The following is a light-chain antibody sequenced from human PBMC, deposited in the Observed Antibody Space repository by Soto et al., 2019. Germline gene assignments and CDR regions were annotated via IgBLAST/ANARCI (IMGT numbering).Light chain of an antibody. Sequence: QSALTQPASVSGSPGQSITISCTGTSSDVGAYNYVSWYQHHPGDAPKLLIYDVSTRPSGVSNRFSGSKYGNTASLTISGLQAEDEADYYCSSYTTSTTRVFGAETKVTVL. V-gene: IGLV2-14*03. CDR3: SSYTTSTTRV. J-gene: IGLJ1*01. CDR1: SSDVGAYNY. CDR2: DVS.